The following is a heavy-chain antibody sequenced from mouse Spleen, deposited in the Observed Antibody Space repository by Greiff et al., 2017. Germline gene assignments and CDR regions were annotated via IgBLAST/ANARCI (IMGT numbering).Heavy chain of an antibody. CDR3: ARDSAITTMDY. D-gene: IGHD1-1*01. Sequence: VQLVESGPGLVAPSQCLSITCTASGFSLTGYGVNWVRQPPEKGLEWLGMIWGDGSKDYYSALKSRLSTSTENSTSQAFFKKISLQTDDSAGYYCARDSAITTMDYWGQGTSVTVSA. V-gene: IGHV2-6-7*01. CDR1: GFSLTGYG. CDR2: IWGDGSK. J-gene: IGHJ4*01.